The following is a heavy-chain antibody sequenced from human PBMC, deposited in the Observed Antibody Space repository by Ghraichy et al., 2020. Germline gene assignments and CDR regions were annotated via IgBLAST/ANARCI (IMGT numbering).Heavy chain of an antibody. D-gene: IGHD5-24*01. CDR3: AKVMRWLHLPDAFDI. Sequence: GGSLRLSCAASGFTFSSYGMHWVRQAPGKGLEWVAVISYDGSNKYYADSVKGRFTISRDNSKNTLYLQMNSLRAEDTAVYYCAKVMRWLHLPDAFDIWGQGAMVNASS. CDR1: GFTFSSYG. J-gene: IGHJ3*02. CDR2: ISYDGSNK. V-gene: IGHV3-30*18.